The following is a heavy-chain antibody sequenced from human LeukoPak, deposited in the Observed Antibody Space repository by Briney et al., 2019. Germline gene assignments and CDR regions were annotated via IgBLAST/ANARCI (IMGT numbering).Heavy chain of an antibody. Sequence: ASVKVSCKASGYTFTSYAMNWVRQAPGQGLEWMGWINTNTGNPTYAQGFTGRFVFSLDTSVSTAYLQISSLKAEDTAVYYCATRRDSSGVRDSWFDPWGQGTLVTVSS. CDR1: GYTFTSYA. D-gene: IGHD6-19*01. J-gene: IGHJ5*02. CDR3: ATRRDSSGVRDSWFDP. CDR2: INTNTGNP. V-gene: IGHV7-4-1*02.